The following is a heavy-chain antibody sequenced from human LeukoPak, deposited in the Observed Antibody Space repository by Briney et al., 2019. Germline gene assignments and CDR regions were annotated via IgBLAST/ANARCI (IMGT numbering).Heavy chain of an antibody. D-gene: IGHD3-10*01. Sequence: ASVKVSCKASGYTFTTYGISWVRQAPGRGLEWMGWISPYNGYTDYAQKLQGRVTMTTDTSTNTAYMDLRSLRSDDTAVYYCARDHWSHYYGSGGQNPFDPWGQGTLVTVSS. CDR2: ISPYNGYT. CDR3: ARDHWSHYYGSGGQNPFDP. CDR1: GYTFTTYG. V-gene: IGHV1-18*01. J-gene: IGHJ5*02.